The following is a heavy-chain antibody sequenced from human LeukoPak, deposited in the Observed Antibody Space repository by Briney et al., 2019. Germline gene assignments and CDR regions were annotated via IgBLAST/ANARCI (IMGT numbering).Heavy chain of an antibody. CDR1: GGSISSGGYY. D-gene: IGHD3-10*01. CDR3: ARDRITMVRGHHREVDAFDI. Sequence: SETLSLTCTVSGGSISSGGYYWSWIRQHPGKGLEWIVYIYYSGSTYYNPSIKSRVTISVYTSKNQFSMKLSSVTAADTAVYYCARDRITMVRGHHREVDAFDIWGQGTMVTVSS. J-gene: IGHJ3*02. V-gene: IGHV4-31*03. CDR2: IYYSGST.